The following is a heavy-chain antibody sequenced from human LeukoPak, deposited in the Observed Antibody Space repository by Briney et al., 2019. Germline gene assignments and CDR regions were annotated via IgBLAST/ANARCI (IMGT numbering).Heavy chain of an antibody. D-gene: IGHD2-2*01. Sequence: GESLKISCQGSGYSFTSYWIGWVRQLPGKGLEWMGIIYPGDSDTRYSPSFQGQVTISADKSISTAYLQWSSLKASDTAMYYCARQNDTSSFVYWGQGTLVTVSS. CDR1: GYSFTSYW. CDR3: ARQNDTSSFVY. V-gene: IGHV5-51*01. J-gene: IGHJ4*02. CDR2: IYPGDSDT.